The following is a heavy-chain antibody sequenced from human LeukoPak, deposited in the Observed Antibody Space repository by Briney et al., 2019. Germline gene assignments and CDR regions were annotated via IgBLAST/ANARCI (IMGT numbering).Heavy chain of an antibody. V-gene: IGHV4-59*01. D-gene: IGHD3-22*01. J-gene: IGHJ3*02. CDR1: GGSISSYY. CDR2: IYYGGST. Sequence: PSETLSLTCTVSGGSISSYYWSWIRQPPGKGLEWIGYIYYGGSTNYNPSLKSRVTISVDTSKNQFSLKLSSVTAADTAVYYCAREGLNAFDIWGQGTMVTVSS. CDR3: AREGLNAFDI.